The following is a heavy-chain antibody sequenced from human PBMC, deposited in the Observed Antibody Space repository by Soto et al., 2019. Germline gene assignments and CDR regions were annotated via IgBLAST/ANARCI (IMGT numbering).Heavy chain of an antibody. V-gene: IGHV4-59*08. CDR2: IYYSGST. CDR3: ARRYGSTLDY. D-gene: IGHD2-2*01. CDR1: GGSISRYY. J-gene: IGHJ4*02. Sequence: QVQLQESGPGLVKPSETLSLTCTVSGGSISRYYWSWIRQPPGKGLVWIGYIYYSGSTNYNPSLKSRVTIAVDTSKNQFALKLSSVTAADTAVYYCARRYGSTLDYWGQGTLVTVSS.